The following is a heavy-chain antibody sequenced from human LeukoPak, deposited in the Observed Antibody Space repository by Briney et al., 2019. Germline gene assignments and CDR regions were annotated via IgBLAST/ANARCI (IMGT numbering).Heavy chain of an antibody. D-gene: IGHD6-19*01. J-gene: IGHJ4*02. Sequence: PGGSLRLSCAASGFTVSSNYMSWVRQALGKGLEWVSIIYSGGSTFYADSVKGRFTISRDNAKKSLDLQMNSLRAEDTAVYYCASSYSSDWYSRWIDYWGQGTLVTVSS. CDR2: IYSGGST. V-gene: IGHV3-53*01. CDR1: GFTVSSNY. CDR3: ASSYSSDWYSRWIDY.